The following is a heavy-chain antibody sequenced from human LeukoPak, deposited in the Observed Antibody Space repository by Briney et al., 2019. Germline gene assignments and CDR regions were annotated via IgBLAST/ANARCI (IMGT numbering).Heavy chain of an antibody. J-gene: IGHJ4*02. V-gene: IGHV4-34*01. CDR1: GGSFSGYY. Sequence: TLSLTCAVYGGSFSGYYWSWIRQPPGKGLEWIGEINHSGSTNYNPSLKSRVTISVDTSKNQFSLKLSSVTAADTAVYYCARDSKIYGSDYWGQGTLVTVSS. CDR2: INHSGST. CDR3: ARDSKIYGSDY. D-gene: IGHD2/OR15-2a*01.